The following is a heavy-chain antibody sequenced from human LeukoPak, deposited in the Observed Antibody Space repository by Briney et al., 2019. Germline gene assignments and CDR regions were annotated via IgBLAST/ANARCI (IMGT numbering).Heavy chain of an antibody. V-gene: IGHV4-61*01. CDR1: GGSISSGNYF. CDR2: IYYSGST. D-gene: IGHD3-22*01. CDR3: ARDSEGYYDSSGYFTNDAFDI. J-gene: IGHJ3*02. Sequence: PSQTLSLTCTVSGGSISSGNYFWSWIRQPPGKGLEWIGYIYYSGSTNYNPSLKSRVTISVDTSKNQFSLKLSSVTAADTAVYYCARDSEGYYDSSGYFTNDAFDIWGQGTMVTVSS.